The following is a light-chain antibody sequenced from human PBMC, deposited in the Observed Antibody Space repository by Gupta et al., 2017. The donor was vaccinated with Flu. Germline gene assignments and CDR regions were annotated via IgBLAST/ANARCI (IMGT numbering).Light chain of an antibody. Sequence: EIVFTQSPATLSLSPAERATLSCRASQSVSSYLAWYQQKPGQAPRLLIYDASNRATGLPARFSGSSCGKDFTLTSSIRDPEDFAVYYCQRRSNWPPITFGQGTRMEIK. CDR2: DAS. CDR1: QSVSSY. CDR3: QRRSNWPPIT. V-gene: IGKV3-11*01. J-gene: IGKJ5*01.